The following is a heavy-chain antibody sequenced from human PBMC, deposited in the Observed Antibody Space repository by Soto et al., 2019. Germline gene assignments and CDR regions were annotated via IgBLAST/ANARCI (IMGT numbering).Heavy chain of an antibody. Sequence: GESLKISCKGSGYSFSSSWIAWGRQMPGEGLELMGIIFPGDSDTRYSPSFQGQVTISADKSISTAYLQWSSLKASDTAMYYCASLYSSSWYGGDAFDIWGQGTMVTVSS. V-gene: IGHV5-51*01. D-gene: IGHD6-13*01. CDR2: IFPGDSDT. CDR1: GYSFSSSW. CDR3: ASLYSSSWYGGDAFDI. J-gene: IGHJ3*02.